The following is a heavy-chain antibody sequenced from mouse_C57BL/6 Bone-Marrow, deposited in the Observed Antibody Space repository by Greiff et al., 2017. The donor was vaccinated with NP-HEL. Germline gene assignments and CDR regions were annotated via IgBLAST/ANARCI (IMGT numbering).Heavy chain of an antibody. CDR1: GYTFTDYY. CDR3: ARYYYYGSSSYYYAMDY. CDR2: IYPGSGNT. J-gene: IGHJ4*01. Sequence: VQLVESGAELVRPGASVKLSCKASGYTFTDYYINWVKQRPGQGLEWIARIYPGSGNTYYNEKFKGKATLTAEKSSSTAYMQLSSLTSEDSAVYFCARYYYYGSSSYYYAMDYWGQGTSVTVSS. V-gene: IGHV1-76*01. D-gene: IGHD1-1*01.